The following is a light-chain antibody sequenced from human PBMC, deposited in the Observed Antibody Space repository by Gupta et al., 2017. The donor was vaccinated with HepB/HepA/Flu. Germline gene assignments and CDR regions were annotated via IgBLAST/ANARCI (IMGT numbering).Light chain of an antibody. V-gene: IGKV3-15*01. CDR3: QQYYNWPRWT. J-gene: IGKJ1*01. CDR1: QSVTSI. CDR2: DAS. Sequence: ETVMTQSPATLSVSPGERATLSCRASQSVTSILAWYQQKPGQAPRLLIYDASTRATGIPARFSGSGSGTDFTLTISSLQSEDFAVYYCQQYYNWPRWTFGQGTKVEIK.